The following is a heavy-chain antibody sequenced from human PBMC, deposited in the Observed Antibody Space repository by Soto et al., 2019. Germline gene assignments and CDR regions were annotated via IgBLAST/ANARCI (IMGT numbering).Heavy chain of an antibody. D-gene: IGHD6-13*01. V-gene: IGHV4-30-4*01. CDR2: IYYSGST. Sequence: SETLSLTCAVSGGSISSGDYYWSWIRQPPGKGLEWIGYIYYSGSTYYNPSLKSRVTISVDTSKNQFSLKLSSVTAADTAVYYCARDEERQTAGTGYYYYGMDVWGQGTTVTVSS. CDR1: GGSISSGDYY. J-gene: IGHJ6*02. CDR3: ARDEERQTAGTGYYYYGMDV.